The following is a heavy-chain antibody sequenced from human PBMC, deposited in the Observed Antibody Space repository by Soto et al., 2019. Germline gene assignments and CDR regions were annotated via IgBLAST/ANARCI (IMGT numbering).Heavy chain of an antibody. Sequence: QVQLVQSGAEVKNPGSSVKVSCKASGGTLSDYAVSWVRQARGQGLEWMGGIMPTVDSANYAQKFQGRLTITADESTSTANMKLSSLTSDDTAIYYCAVAAVREILTEQSSGMAVWGQGTTVTVSS. D-gene: IGHD3-10*01. J-gene: IGHJ6*02. CDR2: IMPTVDSA. V-gene: IGHV1-69*01. CDR1: GGTLSDYA. CDR3: AVAAVREILTEQSSGMAV.